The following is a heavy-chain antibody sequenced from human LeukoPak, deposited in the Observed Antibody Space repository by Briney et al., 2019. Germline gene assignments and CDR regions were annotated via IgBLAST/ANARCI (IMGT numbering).Heavy chain of an antibody. V-gene: IGHV4-59*01. J-gene: IGHJ1*01. CDR3: ARTAYCGGDCYEYFQH. CDR2: IYYSGST. CDR1: GGSISSYY. Sequence: SETLSLTCTVSGGSISSYYWGWIRQPPGKGPEWIGYIYYSGSTNYNPSLKSRVTISVDTSKNQFSLKLSSVTAADTAVYYCARTAYCGGDCYEYFQHWGQGTLVTDSS. D-gene: IGHD2-21*02.